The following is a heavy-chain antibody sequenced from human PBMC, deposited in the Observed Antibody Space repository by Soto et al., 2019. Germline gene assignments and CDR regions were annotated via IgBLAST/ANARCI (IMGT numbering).Heavy chain of an antibody. CDR2: ISGTGART. D-gene: IGHD5-12*01. J-gene: IGHJ4*02. Sequence: HPGGSLRLSCAASGFKSVDCAMGWVRQAPGKGLEWVAAISGTGARTFYDDSVKGRFTISRDNSRSTLYLQMNSLRAEDTAVYPCAKGDGNISERGYYFDSWCQGTVVTVSS. CDR3: AKGDGNISERGYYFDS. CDR1: GFKSVDCA. V-gene: IGHV3-23*01.